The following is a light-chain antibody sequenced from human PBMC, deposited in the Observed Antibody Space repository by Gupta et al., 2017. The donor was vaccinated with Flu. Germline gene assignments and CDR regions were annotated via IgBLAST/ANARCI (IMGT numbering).Light chain of an antibody. J-gene: IGLJ2*01. CDR2: KDS. Sequence: SYELTHPPSVSVSPGQTARLTCSGDALPKQYAYWYQQKPGQAPVLVIYKDSERPSGVPERFSGSSSGTTVTLTISGVQAEDEADDYCQSADSSGTPVVFGGGTKLTVL. CDR1: ALPKQY. CDR3: QSADSSGTPVV. V-gene: IGLV3-25*02.